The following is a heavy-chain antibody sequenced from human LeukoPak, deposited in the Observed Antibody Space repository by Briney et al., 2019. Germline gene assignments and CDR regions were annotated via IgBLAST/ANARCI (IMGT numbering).Heavy chain of an antibody. CDR3: ARAVEGSSSGGMGLDY. D-gene: IGHD6-6*01. J-gene: IGHJ4*02. V-gene: IGHV3-23*01. CDR2: ISGGGGST. Sequence: GGSLRLSCAASGFTFSSYAMSWVRQAPGKGLEWVSAISGGGGSTYYADSVKGRFTISRDYSKNTLYPQMNSLRAEDTAVYYCARAVEGSSSGGMGLDYWGQGALVTVSS. CDR1: GFTFSSYA.